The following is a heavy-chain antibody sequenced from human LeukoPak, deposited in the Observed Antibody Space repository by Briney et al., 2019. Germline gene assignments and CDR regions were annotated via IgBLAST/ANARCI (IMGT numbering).Heavy chain of an antibody. CDR3: ARILQTGDIAAAGNNWFDP. D-gene: IGHD6-13*01. J-gene: IGHJ5*02. CDR2: IYHSGST. Sequence: SQTLSLTCAVSGVSISSGGYSWSWLRQPPGKGLEWIGYIYHSGSTYYNPSLKSRVTISVDRSKNQFSLKLSSVTAADTAVYYCARILQTGDIAAAGNNWFDPWGQGTLVTVSS. V-gene: IGHV4-30-2*01. CDR1: GVSISSGGYS.